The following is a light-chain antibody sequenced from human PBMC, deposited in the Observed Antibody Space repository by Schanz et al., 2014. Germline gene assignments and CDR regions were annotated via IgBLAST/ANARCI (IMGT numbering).Light chain of an antibody. J-gene: IGLJ3*02. CDR2: VGT. CDR3: SSFTTSSAPGV. Sequence: QSALTQPASVSGSPGQSITISCTGTSSDVGAYNYVSWYLQYPGKAPKLLIYVGTQRPSGVSHRFSGSKSGNTASLTISDLQAEDEADYYCSSFTTSSAPGVFGGGTKLTVL. CDR1: SSDVGAYNY. V-gene: IGLV2-14*01.